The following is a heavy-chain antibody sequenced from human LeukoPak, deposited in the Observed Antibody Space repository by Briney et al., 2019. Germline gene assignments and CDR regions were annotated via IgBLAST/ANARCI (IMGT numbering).Heavy chain of an antibody. J-gene: IGHJ3*02. V-gene: IGHV4-34*01. CDR1: GGSFSGNY. CDR2: INHSGST. D-gene: IGHD1-1*01. CDR3: ARDLSNPPLEYNERAGAFDI. Sequence: PSETLSLTCAVYGGSFSGNYWSWIRQPPGKGLEWIGEINHSGSTNYNPSLKSRVTISVDTSKNQFSLKLSSVTAADTAVYYCARDLSNPPLEYNERAGAFDIWGQGTMVTVSS.